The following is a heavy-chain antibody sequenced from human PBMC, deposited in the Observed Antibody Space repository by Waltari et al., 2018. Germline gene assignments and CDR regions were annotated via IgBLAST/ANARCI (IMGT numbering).Heavy chain of an antibody. J-gene: IGHJ4*02. CDR1: GIIFSNYG. D-gene: IGHD3-22*01. Sequence: QVQLVESGGGVVQSGWSLKISCEGSGIIFSNYGFHWVRQAPGKGLEWVAVIWSAPHGHRSYYADSVKGRFTIPRDNSENTVYLQMNSLRAEDTALYYCVRDDDYSGHYSRFDHWGQGTLVTVSS. CDR2: IWSAPHGHRS. CDR3: VRDDDYSGHYSRFDH. V-gene: IGHV3-33*01.